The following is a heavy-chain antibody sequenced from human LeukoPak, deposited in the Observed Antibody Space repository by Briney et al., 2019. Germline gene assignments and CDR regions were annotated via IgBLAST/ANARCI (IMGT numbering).Heavy chain of an antibody. Sequence: GGSLRLSCAASGFTFSSYAMHWVRQAPGKGLEWGAVISYDGSNKYYADSVKGRFTISRDNSKNTLYLQMNSLRAEDTAVYYCARGRPAAAGVLRWFDPWGQGTLVTVSS. CDR2: ISYDGSNK. CDR1: GFTFSSYA. J-gene: IGHJ5*02. CDR3: ARGRPAAAGVLRWFDP. V-gene: IGHV3-30*01. D-gene: IGHD6-13*01.